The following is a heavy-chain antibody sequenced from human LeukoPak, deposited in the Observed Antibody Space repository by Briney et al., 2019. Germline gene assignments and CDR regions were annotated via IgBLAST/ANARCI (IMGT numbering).Heavy chain of an antibody. J-gene: IGHJ4*02. CDR1: GFTFDDYG. D-gene: IGHD3-10*01. Sequence: GGSLRLSCAASGFTFDDYGMSWVRQAPGKGLEWVSGINWNGGSTGYADSVKGRFTISRDNAKNSLYLQMNRLRAEDTALYYCARDYYGSGTYTNNFDYWGQGTLVTVSS. CDR2: INWNGGST. V-gene: IGHV3-20*04. CDR3: ARDYYGSGTYTNNFDY.